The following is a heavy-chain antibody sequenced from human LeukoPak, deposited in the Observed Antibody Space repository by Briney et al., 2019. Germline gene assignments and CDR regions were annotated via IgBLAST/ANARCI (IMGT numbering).Heavy chain of an antibody. CDR2: IKYDGSEK. CDR1: GFTFGSSW. D-gene: IGHD1-26*01. J-gene: IGHJ4*02. CDR3: ARDQSGSLDY. Sequence: GGSLRLSCAASGFTFGSSWMAWVRQVPGEGLEWVANIKYDGSEKYYVDSVKGRFTISRDNAKNSVLLQMSGLRAEDTAVYYCARDQSGSLDYWGQGTLVTVSS. V-gene: IGHV3-7*01.